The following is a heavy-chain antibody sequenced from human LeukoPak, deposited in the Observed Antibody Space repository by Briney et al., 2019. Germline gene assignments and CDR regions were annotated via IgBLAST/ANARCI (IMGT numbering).Heavy chain of an antibody. D-gene: IGHD3-10*01. Sequence: PGGSLRLSCAASGFTFSSYGMHWVRQAPGKWLEWVAFIRYDGSNKYYADSVKGRFTISRDNSKNTLYLQTNSLRAEDTAVYYCAKEDGSGSLYYYYMDVWGKGTTVTISS. V-gene: IGHV3-30*02. CDR1: GFTFSSYG. CDR2: IRYDGSNK. CDR3: AKEDGSGSLYYYYMDV. J-gene: IGHJ6*03.